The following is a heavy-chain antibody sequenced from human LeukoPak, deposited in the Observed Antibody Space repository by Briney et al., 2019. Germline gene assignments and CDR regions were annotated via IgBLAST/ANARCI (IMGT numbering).Heavy chain of an antibody. CDR2: IDPSDSYT. Sequence: GESLKISCKGSGYSFTSFWISWVRQMPGKGLEWMGRIDPSDSYTNYSPSFQGHVTISADKSISTAYLQWSSLKASDTAMYYCARHVGAVAADWGQGTLVTVSS. D-gene: IGHD6-19*01. V-gene: IGHV5-10-1*01. CDR3: ARHVGAVAAD. CDR1: GYSFTSFW. J-gene: IGHJ4*02.